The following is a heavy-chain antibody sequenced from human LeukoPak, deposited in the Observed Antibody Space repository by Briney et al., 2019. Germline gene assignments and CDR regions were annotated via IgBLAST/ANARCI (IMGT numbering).Heavy chain of an antibody. CDR3: ARAAAAGSYYYYYMDV. CDR1: GFTFSSYS. D-gene: IGHD6-13*01. Sequence: GGSLRLSCAASGFTFSSYSMNWVRQAPGKGLEWVSYISSSSSTIYYADSVKGRFTISRDNAKNSLYLQMNSLRAEDTAVYYCARAAAAGSYYYYYMDVWGKGTTVTVSS. CDR2: ISSSSSTI. J-gene: IGHJ6*03. V-gene: IGHV3-48*04.